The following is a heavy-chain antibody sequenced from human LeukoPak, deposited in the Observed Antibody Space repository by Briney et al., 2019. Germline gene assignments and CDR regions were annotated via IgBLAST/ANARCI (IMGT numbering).Heavy chain of an antibody. V-gene: IGHV5-51*01. CDR1: GYRFSSYW. J-gene: IGHJ4*02. Sequence: GESLMIPCKGSGYRFSSYWIGWVRQLPGKGLELMGIISPSDSDTRYSPSFQGQVTISADKSISTTYLQWSSLKAPDTAMYYCARLDRSTYYFDNGGQGTLVTVSS. D-gene: IGHD2/OR15-2a*01. CDR2: ISPSDSDT. CDR3: ARLDRSTYYFDN.